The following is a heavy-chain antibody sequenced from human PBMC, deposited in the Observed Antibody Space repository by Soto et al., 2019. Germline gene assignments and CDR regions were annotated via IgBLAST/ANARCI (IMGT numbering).Heavy chain of an antibody. CDR3: ARDLGYCSGGSCYTWNWFDP. V-gene: IGHV4-59*01. J-gene: IGHJ5*02. CDR2: IYYSGST. Sequence: PWETLSLTCTVSGGSISSYYWSWIRQPPGKGLEWIGYIYYSGSTNYNPSLKSRVTISVDTSKNQFSLKLSSVTAADTAVYYCARDLGYCSGGSCYTWNWFDPWGQGTLVTVSS. D-gene: IGHD2-15*01. CDR1: GGSISSYY.